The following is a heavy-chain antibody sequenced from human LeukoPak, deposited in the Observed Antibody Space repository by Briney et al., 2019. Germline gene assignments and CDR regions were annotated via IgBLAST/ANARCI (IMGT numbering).Heavy chain of an antibody. V-gene: IGHV4-4*02. J-gene: IGHJ5*02. CDR1: GGSISSSNW. Sequence: PSETLSLTCAVSGGSISSSNWWSWVRQPPGKGLEWIGEIYHSGSTNYNPSLKSRVTISVDKSKNQFSLKLSSVTAADTAVYYCARELPAAAGTDWFDPWGQGTLVTVSS. CDR2: IYHSGST. CDR3: ARELPAAAGTDWFDP. D-gene: IGHD6-13*01.